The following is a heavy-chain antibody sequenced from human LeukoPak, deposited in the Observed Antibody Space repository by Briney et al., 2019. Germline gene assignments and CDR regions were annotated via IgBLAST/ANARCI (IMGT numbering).Heavy chain of an antibody. CDR3: ARDGAYYYDSSGYYWEFDY. V-gene: IGHV1-2*02. Sequence: ASVKVSCKASGYTFTGYYMHWVRQAPGQGLEWMGWINPNSGGTNYAQKFQGRVTMTRDTSISTAYMELSRLRSDDTAVYYCARDGAYYYDSSGYYWEFDYWGQGTLVTVSS. J-gene: IGHJ4*02. D-gene: IGHD3-22*01. CDR2: INPNSGGT. CDR1: GYTFTGYY.